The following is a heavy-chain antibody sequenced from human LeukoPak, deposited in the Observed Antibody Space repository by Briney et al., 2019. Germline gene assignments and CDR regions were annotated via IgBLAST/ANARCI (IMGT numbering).Heavy chain of an antibody. V-gene: IGHV4-30-4*01. CDR2: IYFSGSL. CDR1: GASIRSGDHY. J-gene: IGHJ4*02. Sequence: SQTLSLTCNVSGASIRSGDHYWSWLRQPPGKGLEWIGYIYFSGSLYYSPSLKGRLTISVDTSKNQFSLKLSSVTAADTAIYYCARGGGGYDFYAFDYWGQGALVTVSS. CDR3: ARGGGGYDFYAFDY. D-gene: IGHD3/OR15-3a*01.